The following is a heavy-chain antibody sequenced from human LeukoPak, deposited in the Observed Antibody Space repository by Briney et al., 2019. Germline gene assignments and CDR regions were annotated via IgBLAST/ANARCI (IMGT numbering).Heavy chain of an antibody. Sequence: PGRSLRLSCAASRFTFSHYAMHWVRQAPGKGLEWVAVISHDGREKFYSDSVKGRFTISRDNSESTLYLQLNSLRLEDTAVYYCARDIGVNMIWGQGTLVTVSS. V-gene: IGHV3-30*04. J-gene: IGHJ4*02. CDR3: ARDIGVNMI. CDR1: RFTFSHYA. CDR2: ISHDGREK. D-gene: IGHD3-22*01.